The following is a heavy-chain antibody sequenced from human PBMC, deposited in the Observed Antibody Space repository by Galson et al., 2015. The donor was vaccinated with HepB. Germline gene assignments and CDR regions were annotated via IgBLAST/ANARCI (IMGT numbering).Heavy chain of an antibody. CDR2: IIPIFGTA. CDR1: GGTFSSYA. V-gene: IGHV1-69*13. D-gene: IGHD6-13*01. Sequence: SVKVSCKASGGTFSSYAISWVRQAPGQGLEWMGGIIPIFGTANYAQKFQGRVTITADESTSTAYMELSSLRSEDTAVYYCASSADSSSWSDQFYYYYGMDVWGQGTTVTVSS. J-gene: IGHJ6*02. CDR3: ASSADSSSWSDQFYYYYGMDV.